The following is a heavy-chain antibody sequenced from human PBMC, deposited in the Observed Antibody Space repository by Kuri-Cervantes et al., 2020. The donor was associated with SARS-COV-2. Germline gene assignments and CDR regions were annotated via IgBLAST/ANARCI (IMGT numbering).Heavy chain of an antibody. D-gene: IGHD2-15*01. V-gene: IGHV1-46*03. J-gene: IGHJ5*02. CDR3: AREEEEGCSGGSCNQNWFDP. Sequence: ASVKVSCKASGYTFTGYYMHWVRQAPGQGLEWMGIINPSGGSTSYAQKFQGRVTMTRDTSTSIVYMELSSLRSEDTAVYYCAREEEEGCSGGSCNQNWFDPWGQGTLVSVSS. CDR1: GYTFTGYY. CDR2: INPSGGST.